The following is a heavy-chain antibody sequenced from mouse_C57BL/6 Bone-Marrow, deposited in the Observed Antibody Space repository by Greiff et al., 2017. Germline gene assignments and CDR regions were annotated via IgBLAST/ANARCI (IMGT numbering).Heavy chain of an antibody. CDR3: ARSNYGSWDWDFGG. CDR1: GYTFTSYW. CDR2: IYPGSGST. V-gene: IGHV1-55*01. J-gene: IGHJ1*03. D-gene: IGHD1-1*01. Sequence: QVQLQQSGAELVKPGASVKMSCKASGYTFTSYWITWVKQRPGQGLEWIGDIYPGSGSTNYNEKFKSKATLTVDTSSSTAYMQLSSLTSEDSAVYSWARSNYGSWDWDFGGRGTGTTVTVSS.